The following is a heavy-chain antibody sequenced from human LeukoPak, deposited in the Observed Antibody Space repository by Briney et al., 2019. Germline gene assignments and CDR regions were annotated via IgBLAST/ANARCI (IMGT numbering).Heavy chain of an antibody. D-gene: IGHD2-8*01. CDR3: ARCTNGVCYTNWFDP. CDR1: GYTFTGYY. Sequence: ASVKVSCKASGYTFTGYYMHWVRQAPGQGLEWMGWINPNSGGTNYAQKFQGRVTMTRDTSISTAYMELRSLRSDDTAVYYCARCTNGVCYTNWFDPWGQGTLVTVSS. V-gene: IGHV1-2*02. CDR2: INPNSGGT. J-gene: IGHJ5*02.